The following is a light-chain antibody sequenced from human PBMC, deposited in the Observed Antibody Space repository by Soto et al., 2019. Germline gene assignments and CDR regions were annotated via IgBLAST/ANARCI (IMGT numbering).Light chain of an antibody. Sequence: DIQMTQSPSTLSASVGDRVTITCRASQSVNSWLAWYQQKPGKAPKLLIYKASSLEGGVPSRFSGSGSGTEFTLTISSLQPDDFATYYCQQYNSYSGTFGQGTKVEIK. CDR3: QQYNSYSGT. CDR2: KAS. J-gene: IGKJ1*01. CDR1: QSVNSW. V-gene: IGKV1-5*03.